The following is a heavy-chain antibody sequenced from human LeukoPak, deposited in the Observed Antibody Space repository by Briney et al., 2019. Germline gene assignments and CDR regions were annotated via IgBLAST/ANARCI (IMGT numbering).Heavy chain of an antibody. Sequence: GGSLRLSCAASGFTFSDYWMSWMRQAPGKGLEWVANIKYDGNEEYYVDSVKGRFTISRDNAKNSLYLQLNSLRVEDTAVYYCARATQGYGDYYFDYWGQGTLVTVSS. V-gene: IGHV3-7*01. J-gene: IGHJ4*02. D-gene: IGHD4-17*01. CDR3: ARATQGYGDYYFDY. CDR1: GFTFSDYW. CDR2: IKYDGNEE.